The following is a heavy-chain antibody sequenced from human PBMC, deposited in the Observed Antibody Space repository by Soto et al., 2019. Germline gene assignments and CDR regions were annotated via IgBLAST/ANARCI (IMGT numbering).Heavy chain of an antibody. CDR3: ARGSEYYDILTGYYDY. Sequence: ASVKVSCKASGYTFTSYYMHWVRQAPGQGLEWMGIINPSGGSTSYAQKFQGRVTMTRDTPTSTVYMELSSLRSEDTAVYYCARGSEYYDILTGYYDYWGQGTLVTVSS. D-gene: IGHD3-9*01. V-gene: IGHV1-46*01. J-gene: IGHJ4*02. CDR1: GYTFTSYY. CDR2: INPSGGST.